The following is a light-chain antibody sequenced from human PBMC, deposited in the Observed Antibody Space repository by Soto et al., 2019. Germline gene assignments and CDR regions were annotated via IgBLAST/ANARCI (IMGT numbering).Light chain of an antibody. CDR1: SGSIASNY. CDR2: EDN. J-gene: IGLJ1*01. V-gene: IGLV6-57*04. Sequence: NFMLTQPHSVSESPGKTVTISCTRSSGSIASNYVQWYQQRPGSAPTTVIYEDNERPSGVPDRFSGSIDRSSNSASLTISRLKTDDEADDYCHSYDSSSYVFVSGTKLTVL. CDR3: HSYDSSSYV.